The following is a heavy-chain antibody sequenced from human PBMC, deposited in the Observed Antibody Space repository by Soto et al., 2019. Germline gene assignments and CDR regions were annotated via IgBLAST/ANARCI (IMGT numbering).Heavy chain of an antibody. CDR3: ARDLTRAVADF. D-gene: IGHD6-19*01. V-gene: IGHV3-74*01. J-gene: IGHJ4*02. Sequence: EEPLVESGGGLVQPGGSLRLSCAASGFTFSNSWMHWVRQVPGKGLVWVSRINSDGTYINYADSVKGRFTISRDNAKNTVFLQMNSLRAEDTALYYCARDLTRAVADFWGQGTLVTVSS. CDR1: GFTFSNSW. CDR2: INSDGTYI.